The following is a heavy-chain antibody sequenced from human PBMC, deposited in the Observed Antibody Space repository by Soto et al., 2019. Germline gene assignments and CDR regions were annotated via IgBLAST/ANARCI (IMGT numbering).Heavy chain of an antibody. CDR2: ISSSSSTI. J-gene: IGHJ6*02. D-gene: IGHD4-17*01. V-gene: IGHV3-48*01. Sequence: GGSLRLSCAASGFTFSSYSMNWVRQAPGKGLEWVSYISSSSSTIYYADSVKGRFTISRDDSKNTLYLQMNSLRAEDTAVYYCAKGTTVTTHYYYGMDVWGQGTTVTVSS. CDR1: GFTFSSYS. CDR3: AKGTTVTTHYYYGMDV.